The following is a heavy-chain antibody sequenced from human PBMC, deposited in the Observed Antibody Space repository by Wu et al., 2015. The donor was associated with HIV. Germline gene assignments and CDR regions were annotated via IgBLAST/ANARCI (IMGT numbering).Heavy chain of an antibody. J-gene: IGHJ5*02. Sequence: QVQLVQSGAEVKKPGASVKVSCKASGYTFTGYYMHWVRQAPGQGLEWMGWINPNSGGTNYAQKFQGRVTMTRDTSISTAYMELSRLRSDDTAVYYCARGTMVRGSPLNWFDPWGQGTLVTVSS. CDR3: ARGTMVRGSPLNWFDP. D-gene: IGHD3-10*01. V-gene: IGHV1-2*02. CDR1: GYTFTGYY. CDR2: INPNSGGT.